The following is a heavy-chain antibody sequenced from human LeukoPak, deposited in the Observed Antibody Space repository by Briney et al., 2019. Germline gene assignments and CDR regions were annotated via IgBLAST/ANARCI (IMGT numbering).Heavy chain of an antibody. CDR3: ARDIRVGAGNWAGLVVS. CDR2: FQSGGST. V-gene: IGHV3-66*01. D-gene: IGHD6-13*01. J-gene: IGHJ5*01. CDR1: GFTFSSYW. Sequence: PGGSLRLSCAASGFTFSSYWMSWVRQAPGKGLEWVSVFQSGGSTYYADSVKGRFTISRDNSKNTVYLQMNSLRAEDTAVYYCARDIRVGAGNWAGLVVSWGQGTLVTVSS.